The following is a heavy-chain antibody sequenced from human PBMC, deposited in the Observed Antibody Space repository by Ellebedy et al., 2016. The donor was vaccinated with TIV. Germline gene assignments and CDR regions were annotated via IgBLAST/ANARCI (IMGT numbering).Heavy chain of an antibody. CDR1: GGSISSYY. CDR2: IYTSGST. CDR3: ARTVVAANNWFDP. J-gene: IGHJ5*02. D-gene: IGHD2-15*01. Sequence: MPSETLSLTCTVSGGSISSYYWSWIRQPAGKGLEWIVRIYTSGSTNYNPSLKSRVTMSVDTSKNQFSLKLSSVTAADTSVYYCARTVVAANNWFDPWGQGTLVTVSS. V-gene: IGHV4-4*07.